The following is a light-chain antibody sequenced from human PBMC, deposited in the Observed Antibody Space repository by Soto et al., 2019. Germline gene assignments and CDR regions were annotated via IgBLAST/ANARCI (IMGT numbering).Light chain of an antibody. CDR3: VAWDDSLNGYVV. J-gene: IGLJ2*01. Sequence: QSALTQPPSASGTPGQRVTISCSGSSSNIGSNTVNWYQQLPGTAPKLVIYSNNQRPSGVPDRFSGSKSGTSASLAISGLQSEDEADYYCVAWDDSLNGYVVLGGGTKVTFL. CDR2: SNN. V-gene: IGLV1-44*01. CDR1: SSNIGSNT.